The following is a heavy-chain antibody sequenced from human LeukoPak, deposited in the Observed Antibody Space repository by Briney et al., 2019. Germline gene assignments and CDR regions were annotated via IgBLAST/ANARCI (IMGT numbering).Heavy chain of an antibody. CDR1: GGSISSYY. CDR3: ARHVSRGICYGMDV. CDR2: IYYSGST. V-gene: IGHV4-59*08. Sequence: SETLSLTCTVSGGSISSYYWSWIRQPPGKGLEWIGYIYYSGSTNYNPSLKSRVTISVDTSKNQFSLKLSSVTAADTAVYYCARHVSRGICYGMDVWGQGTTVTVSS. D-gene: IGHD1-26*01. J-gene: IGHJ6*02.